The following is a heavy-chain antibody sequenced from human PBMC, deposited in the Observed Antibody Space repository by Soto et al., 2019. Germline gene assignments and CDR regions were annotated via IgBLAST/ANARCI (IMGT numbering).Heavy chain of an antibody. Sequence: PSETLSLTCTVSGGSISSYYWSWIRQPPGKGLEWIGYIYYSGRTNYNPSRKSRVTISVDTSKNQFSLKLSSVTAADTAVYYCAREYRDGYNYDAFDIWGQGTMVTVSS. D-gene: IGHD5-12*01. CDR1: GGSISSYY. CDR2: IYYSGRT. J-gene: IGHJ3*02. CDR3: AREYRDGYNYDAFDI. V-gene: IGHV4-59*01.